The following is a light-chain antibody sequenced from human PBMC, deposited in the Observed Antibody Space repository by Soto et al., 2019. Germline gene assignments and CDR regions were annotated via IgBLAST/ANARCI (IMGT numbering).Light chain of an antibody. CDR2: DTS. V-gene: IGKV3-11*01. Sequence: EIVMTQSPATLSVSPGEGATLSWRASQGIGDTLAWYQQKPGQTPRLLIYDTSSRATGIPARFSGSGSGTDFTLTISSLEPEDFAVYYCQQRSSWPPITFGQGTRLEIK. J-gene: IGKJ5*01. CDR3: QQRSSWPPIT. CDR1: QGIGDT.